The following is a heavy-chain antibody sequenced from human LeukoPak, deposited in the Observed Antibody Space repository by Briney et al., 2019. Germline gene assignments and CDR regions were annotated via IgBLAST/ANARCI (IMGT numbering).Heavy chain of an antibody. D-gene: IGHD4-23*01. CDR1: GGSISSGNYY. CDR2: IYTSGST. V-gene: IGHV4-61*02. Sequence: PSETLSLTCTVSGGSISSGNYYWTWIRQPAGKALEWIGRIYTSGSTNYNYSLKSRVTISVDTSKNQFSLKLSSVTAADTAVYYCARGHGGKYAFDIWGQGTMVTVSS. J-gene: IGHJ3*02. CDR3: ARGHGGKYAFDI.